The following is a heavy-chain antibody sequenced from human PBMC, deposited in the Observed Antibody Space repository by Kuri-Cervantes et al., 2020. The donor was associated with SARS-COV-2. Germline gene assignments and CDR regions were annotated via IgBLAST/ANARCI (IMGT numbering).Heavy chain of an antibody. CDR2: IYYTGTT. CDR3: ARDSAGYYDYNHYGMDV. Sequence: GSLRLSCSVSGGTVRGYYWSWVRQFPGKGLEWIGYIYYTGTTNYNPSLKSRLTMSVDTSKDQLSLKLSSVTAADTAVYYCARDSAGYYDYNHYGMDVWGHGTTVTVSS. J-gene: IGHJ6*02. D-gene: IGHD1-26*01. CDR1: GGTVRGYY. V-gene: IGHV4-59*02.